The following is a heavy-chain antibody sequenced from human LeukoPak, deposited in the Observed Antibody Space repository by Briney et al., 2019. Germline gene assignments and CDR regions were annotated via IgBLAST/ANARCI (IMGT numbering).Heavy chain of an antibody. CDR1: GFTFSSYS. D-gene: IGHD2-21*01. CDR2: ISSSSSSYI. V-gene: IGHV3-21*01. Sequence: GGSLRLSCAASGFTFSSYSMNWVRQAPGKGLEWASSISSSSSSYIYYADSVKGRFTISRDNAKNSLYLQMNSLRAEDTAVYYCARDRSGGGYLSPFGYWGQGTLVTVSS. CDR3: ARDRSGGGYLSPFGY. J-gene: IGHJ4*02.